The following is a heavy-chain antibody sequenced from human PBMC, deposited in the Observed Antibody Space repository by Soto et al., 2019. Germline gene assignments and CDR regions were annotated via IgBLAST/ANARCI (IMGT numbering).Heavy chain of an antibody. CDR1: GGSISSGDYY. Sequence: SETLSLTCTVSGGSISSGDYYWSWIRQPPGKGLEWVGYIYYSGSTYYNPSLKSRVTISVDTSKNQFSLKLSSVTAADTAVYYCARDGKGVGATGYWGQGTLVTVSS. CDR3: ARDGKGVGATGY. V-gene: IGHV4-30-4*01. CDR2: IYYSGST. J-gene: IGHJ4*02. D-gene: IGHD1-26*01.